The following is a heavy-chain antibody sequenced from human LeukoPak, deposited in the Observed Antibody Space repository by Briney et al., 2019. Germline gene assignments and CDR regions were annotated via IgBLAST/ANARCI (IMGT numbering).Heavy chain of an antibody. D-gene: IGHD6-19*01. CDR3: ASPGGGSGWAYYLEY. Sequence: GGSLRLSCAVSGFIFNDYTMNWVRQAPGKGLEWVSYISSSTNTIYYADSVKGRFTISRDNAKSSLCLQMNSLRVEDTAVYYCASPGGGSGWAYYLEYGGQGTLVTVSS. J-gene: IGHJ4*02. V-gene: IGHV3-48*01. CDR1: GFIFNDYT. CDR2: ISSSTNTI.